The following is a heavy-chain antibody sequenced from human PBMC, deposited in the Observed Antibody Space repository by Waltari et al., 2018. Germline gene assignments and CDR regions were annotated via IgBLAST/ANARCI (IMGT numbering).Heavy chain of an antibody. D-gene: IGHD3-9*01. Sequence: QVQLQQWGAGLLKPSETLSLTCAVYGGSFSGYYWSCIRQPPGKGLGWIGEINHSGSTNYNPSLKSRVTISVDTSKNQFSLKLSSVTAADTAVYYCARGRTLLRYFDWYTFHNWFDPWGQGTLVTVSS. CDR1: GGSFSGYY. CDR2: INHSGST. J-gene: IGHJ5*02. V-gene: IGHV4-34*01. CDR3: ARGRTLLRYFDWYTFHNWFDP.